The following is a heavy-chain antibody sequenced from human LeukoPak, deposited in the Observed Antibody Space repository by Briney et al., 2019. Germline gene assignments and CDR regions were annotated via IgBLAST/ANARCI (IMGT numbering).Heavy chain of an antibody. J-gene: IGHJ4*02. D-gene: IGHD6-13*01. V-gene: IGHV4-34*01. Sequence: SETLSLTCAVYGGSFSGYYWSWIRQPPGKGLEWLGEINHSGSTNYNPSLKSRVTISVDTSKNQFSLKLSSVTAADTAVYYCAREVAAAVYYFDYWGQGTLVTVSS. CDR2: INHSGST. CDR1: GGSFSGYY. CDR3: AREVAAAVYYFDY.